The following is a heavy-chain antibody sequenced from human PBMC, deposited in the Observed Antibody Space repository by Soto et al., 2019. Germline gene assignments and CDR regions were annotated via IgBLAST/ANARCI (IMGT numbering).Heavy chain of an antibody. CDR3: ASSLL. CDR1: GFAFSRYW. Sequence: EVQMVESGGGLVQPGGSLRLSCAASGFAFSRYWMYWVRQAPGKGLEWVANINEDGSEMNYVDSVKGRFTISRDNAKTSLYLQMNNLRVEDTAVYYCASSLLRGQGTLVTVSS. CDR2: INEDGSEM. J-gene: IGHJ4*02. V-gene: IGHV3-7*01.